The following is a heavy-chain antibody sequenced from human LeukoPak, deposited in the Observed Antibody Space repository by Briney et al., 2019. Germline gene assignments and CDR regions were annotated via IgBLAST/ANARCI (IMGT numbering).Heavy chain of an antibody. CDR1: GYTFTSYG. V-gene: IGHV1-18*01. Sequence: ASVNVSCKTSGYTFTSYGISWVRQAPGQGLEWMGWISAYNGNTHSAQKLQGRVTMTTDTSTSTAYMELRSLRSDDTAVYYCARKASGSSSWFTGVSDTEYYMDVWGKGTTVTVSS. J-gene: IGHJ6*03. D-gene: IGHD6-13*01. CDR3: ARKASGSSSWFTGVSDTEYYMDV. CDR2: ISAYNGNT.